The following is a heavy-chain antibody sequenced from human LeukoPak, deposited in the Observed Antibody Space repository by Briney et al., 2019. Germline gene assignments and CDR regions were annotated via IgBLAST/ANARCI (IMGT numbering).Heavy chain of an antibody. CDR2: IIPIFGTA. D-gene: IGHD6-13*01. CDR1: GGTFSSYA. CDR3: ASSKWSAGGDYYHYMDV. J-gene: IGHJ6*03. Sequence: SVKVSCKASGGTFSSYAISWVRQAPGQGLEWMGGIIPIFGTANYAQKFQGRVTMTTDTSTSTAYMELRSLRSDDTAMYYCASSKWSAGGDYYHYMDVWGKGTTVTVSS. V-gene: IGHV1-69*05.